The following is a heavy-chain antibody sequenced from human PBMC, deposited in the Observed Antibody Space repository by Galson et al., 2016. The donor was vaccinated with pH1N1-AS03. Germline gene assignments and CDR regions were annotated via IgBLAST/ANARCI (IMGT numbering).Heavy chain of an antibody. V-gene: IGHV1-3*01. CDR1: GYSFINYA. CDR3: AKAGIVISSGWYGRFDD. Sequence: SVKVSCKASGYSFINYAIHWVRQAPGQRLEWMGWLNSSSGNTKYSQKFQGRGTITRDTSPSTASMELSSLSSEAAAVYYCAKAGIVISSGWYGRFDDWGQGTLVTVSS. J-gene: IGHJ4*02. D-gene: IGHD6-19*01. CDR2: LNSSSGNT.